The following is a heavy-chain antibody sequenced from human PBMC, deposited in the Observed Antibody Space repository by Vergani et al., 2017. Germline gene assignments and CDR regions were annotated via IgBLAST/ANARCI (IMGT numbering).Heavy chain of an antibody. CDR1: GYTFTSYD. CDR3: ARERQLGI. J-gene: IGHJ4*02. CDR2: MNPNSGNT. V-gene: IGHV1-8*01. Sequence: QVQLVQSGAEVKTPGASVTVSCKASGYTFTSYDINWVRQATGQGLEWMGWMNPNSGNTNYAQKLQGRVTMTTDTSTSTAYMELRSLRSDDTAVYYCARERQLGIWGQGTLVTVSS. D-gene: IGHD7-27*01.